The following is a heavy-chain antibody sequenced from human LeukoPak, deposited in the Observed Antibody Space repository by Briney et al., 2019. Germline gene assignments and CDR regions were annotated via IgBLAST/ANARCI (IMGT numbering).Heavy chain of an antibody. CDR3: AKRPTSGDYYFDY. V-gene: IGHV3-23*01. D-gene: IGHD4-17*01. Sequence: GGSLRLSCAASGFIFSRHWMSWVRQAPGKGLECVSAISDSGDSTYSADSVKGRFTISRDNSKNMLYLQMNSLRAEDTAVYYCAKRPTSGDYYFDYWGQGTLVTVSS. J-gene: IGHJ4*02. CDR2: ISDSGDST. CDR1: GFIFSRHW.